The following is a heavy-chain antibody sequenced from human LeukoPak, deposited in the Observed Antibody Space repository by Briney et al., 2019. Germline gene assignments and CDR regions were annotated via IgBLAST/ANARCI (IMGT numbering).Heavy chain of an antibody. V-gene: IGHV4-61*08. D-gene: IGHD3-10*01. Sequence: SQTLSLTCTVSGGSINSGGYYWSWIRQPPGKGLEWIGYIYYSGSTNYNPSLKSRVTISVDTSKNQFSLKLSSVTAADTAVYYCARTYADYYGSGSYYYYYGMDVWGQGTTVTVSS. CDR1: GGSINSGGYY. CDR3: ARTYADYYGSGSYYYYYGMDV. J-gene: IGHJ6*02. CDR2: IYYSGST.